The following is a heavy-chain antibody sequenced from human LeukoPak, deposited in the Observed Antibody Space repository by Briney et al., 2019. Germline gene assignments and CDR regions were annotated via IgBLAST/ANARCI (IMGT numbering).Heavy chain of an antibody. V-gene: IGHV3-48*03. CDR1: GFTFSSFE. D-gene: IGHD3-16*02. CDR3: ARVYDYVWGSYRYHLGY. CDR2: ISSSGSTK. J-gene: IGHJ4*02. Sequence: PGGSLRLSCAASGFTFSSFEMTWVRQAPGKGLEWVSYISSSGSTKNYADSVKGRFTISRDNAKNSLYLQMHSLRAEGTAVYYCARVYDYVWGSYRYHLGYWGQGTLVTVSS.